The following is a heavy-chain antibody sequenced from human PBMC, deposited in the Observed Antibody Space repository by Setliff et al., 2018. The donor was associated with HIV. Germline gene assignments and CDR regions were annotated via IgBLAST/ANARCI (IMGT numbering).Heavy chain of an antibody. CDR1: GGSINSYF. CDR2: IYSSGST. J-gene: IGHJ5*02. V-gene: IGHV4-59*08. CDR3: ARHTLSLNPFDP. Sequence: SETLSLTCTVSGGSINSYFWSWIRQPPGKALEWIGYIYSSGSTNYNPSLRSRGTISVDTSKNQFSLKLRSVTAADTAVYYCARHTLSLNPFDPWGQGTLVTVSS.